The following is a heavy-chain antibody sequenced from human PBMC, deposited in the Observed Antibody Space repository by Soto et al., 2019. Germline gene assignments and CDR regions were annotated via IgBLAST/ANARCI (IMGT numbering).Heavy chain of an antibody. Sequence: PSETLSLTCAVYGGSFSGYYWSWIRQPPGKGLEWIGEINHSGSTNYNPSLKSRVTISVDTSKNQFSLKLSSVTAADTAVYYCARGPRGYSYMTDYWGQGTLVTVSS. CDR3: ARGPRGYSYMTDY. D-gene: IGHD5-18*01. V-gene: IGHV4-34*01. J-gene: IGHJ4*02. CDR2: INHSGST. CDR1: GGSFSGYY.